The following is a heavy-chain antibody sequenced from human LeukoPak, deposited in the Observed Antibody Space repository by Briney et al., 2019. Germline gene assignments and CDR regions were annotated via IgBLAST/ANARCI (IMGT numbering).Heavy chain of an antibody. Sequence: SETLSLTCTVSGGSISSGDYYWSWIRQPPGKGLEWIGYIYYSGSTYYNPSLKSRVTISVDTSKNQFSLKLSSVTAADTAVYYCARGSKQVAGAIPYYFDYWGQGTLVTVSS. V-gene: IGHV4-30-4*02. CDR1: GGSISSGDYY. D-gene: IGHD6-19*01. J-gene: IGHJ4*02. CDR2: IYYSGST. CDR3: ARGSKQVAGAIPYYFDY.